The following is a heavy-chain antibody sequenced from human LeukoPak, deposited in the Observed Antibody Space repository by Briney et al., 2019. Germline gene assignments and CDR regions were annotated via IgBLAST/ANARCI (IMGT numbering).Heavy chain of an antibody. CDR1: GFTFSSYG. CDR3: ARRGYSSGWNRFDY. V-gene: IGHV3-7*01. CDR2: IKQDGSEK. D-gene: IGHD6-25*01. Sequence: PGGSLRLSCAASGFTFSSYGMSWVRQAPGKGLEWVANIKQDGSEKYYVDSVKGRFTISRDNAKNSLYLQMNSLRAEDTAVYYCARRGYSSGWNRFDYWGQGTLVTVSS. J-gene: IGHJ4*02.